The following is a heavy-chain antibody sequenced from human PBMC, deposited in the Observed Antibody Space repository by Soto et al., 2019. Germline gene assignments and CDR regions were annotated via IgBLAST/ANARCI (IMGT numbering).Heavy chain of an antibody. CDR3: AKVNYYDSSGPWAFDI. CDR2: ISYDGSNK. J-gene: IGHJ3*02. Sequence: PGGSLRLSCAASGFTFSSYGMHWVRQAPGKGLEWVAVISYDGSNKYYADSVKGRFTISRDNSKNTLYLQMNSLRAEDTAVYYCAKVNYYDSSGPWAFDIWGQGTMVPVSS. D-gene: IGHD3-22*01. CDR1: GFTFSSYG. V-gene: IGHV3-30*18.